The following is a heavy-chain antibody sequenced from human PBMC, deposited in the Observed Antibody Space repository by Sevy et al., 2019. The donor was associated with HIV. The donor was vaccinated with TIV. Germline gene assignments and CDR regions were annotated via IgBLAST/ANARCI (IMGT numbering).Heavy chain of an antibody. CDR2: IYWDDDK. J-gene: IGHJ5*02. D-gene: IGHD1-26*01. V-gene: IGHV2-5*02. Sequence: SGPTLVKPTQTLTLTCTFSGFSFSTSGMGVGWIRQPPGKALEWLAVIYWDDDKRYSPSLKSRLTITKDTSKNQVVLTMTNIDPVDTATYYCAHSRRGIRLYYFDPWGRGTLVTVSS. CDR3: AHSRRGIRLYYFDP. CDR1: GFSFSTSGMG.